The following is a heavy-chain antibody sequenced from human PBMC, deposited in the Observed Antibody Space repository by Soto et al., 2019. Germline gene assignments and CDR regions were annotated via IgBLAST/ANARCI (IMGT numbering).Heavy chain of an antibody. D-gene: IGHD3-10*01. CDR1: GFTFISYA. V-gene: IGHV3-23*01. Sequence: LRLSCAASGFTFISYAMSWVRQAPGKGLEWVSAISGSGGSTYYADSVKGRFTISRDNSKNTLYLQMNSLRAEDTAVYYCAKSYYGSGSYSDYFDYWGQGTLVTVSS. J-gene: IGHJ4*02. CDR3: AKSYYGSGSYSDYFDY. CDR2: ISGSGGST.